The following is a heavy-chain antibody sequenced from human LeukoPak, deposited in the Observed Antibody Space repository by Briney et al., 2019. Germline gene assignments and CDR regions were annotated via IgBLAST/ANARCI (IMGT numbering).Heavy chain of an antibody. CDR3: ARVAYYDSSGYYYPSHGMDV. CDR1: GGSISSYY. V-gene: IGHV4-59*12. Sequence: SETLSLTCTVSGGSISSYYWSWIRQPPGKGLEWTGYIYYSGSTNYNPSLKSRVTISVDTSKNQFSLKLSSVTAADTAVYYCARVAYYDSSGYYYPSHGMDVWGQGTTVTVSS. D-gene: IGHD3-22*01. CDR2: IYYSGST. J-gene: IGHJ6*02.